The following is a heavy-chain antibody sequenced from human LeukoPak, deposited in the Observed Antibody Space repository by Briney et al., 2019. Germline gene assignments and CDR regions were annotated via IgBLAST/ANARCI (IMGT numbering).Heavy chain of an antibody. Sequence: PSETLSLTCTVSGGSISNSSYYWGWVRQPPGKGLEWIGSIYYSGTTYHNPSLKSRVIVSIDTSKNQFSLKLSSVTAADTAVYYCTCRTSWFVKDYFDYWGQGILVTVSS. CDR1: GGSISNSSYY. D-gene: IGHD2-2*01. CDR3: TCRTSWFVKDYFDY. CDR2: IYYSGTT. V-gene: IGHV4-39*01. J-gene: IGHJ4*02.